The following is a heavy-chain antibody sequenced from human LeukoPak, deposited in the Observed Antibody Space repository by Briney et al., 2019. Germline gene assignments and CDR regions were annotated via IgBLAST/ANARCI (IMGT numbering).Heavy chain of an antibody. Sequence: GASVKVSCKASGYTFTSYGISWVRQAPGQGLEWMGWISAYNGNTNYAQKLQGRVTITTDTSTSTAYMELRSLRSHDTAVYYCARGGYYDSSGLVDLWGQGTLVTVSS. J-gene: IGHJ5*02. CDR1: GYTFTSYG. D-gene: IGHD3-22*01. V-gene: IGHV1-18*01. CDR3: ARGGYYDSSGLVDL. CDR2: ISAYNGNT.